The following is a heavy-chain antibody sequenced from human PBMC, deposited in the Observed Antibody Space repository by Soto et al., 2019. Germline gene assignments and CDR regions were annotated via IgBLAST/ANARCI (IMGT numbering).Heavy chain of an antibody. J-gene: IGHJ6*02. Sequence: ASVKVSXKASGYTFTSYGISWVRQAPGQGLEWMGWISAYNGNTNYAQKLQGRVTMTTDTSTSTAYMELRSLRSDDTAVYYCARDGTTIFGVVSDYYYYGMDVWGQGTTVTVSS. V-gene: IGHV1-18*01. D-gene: IGHD3-3*01. CDR2: ISAYNGNT. CDR1: GYTFTSYG. CDR3: ARDGTTIFGVVSDYYYYGMDV.